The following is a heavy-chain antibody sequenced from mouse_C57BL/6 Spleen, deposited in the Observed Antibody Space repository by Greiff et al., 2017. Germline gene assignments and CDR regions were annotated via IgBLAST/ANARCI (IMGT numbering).Heavy chain of an antibody. CDR3: ARSYYGSSYFDY. Sequence: EVQVVESGGGLVQPGGSLSLSCAASGFTFTDYYMSWVRQPPGKALEWLGFIRNKANGYTTEYSASVKGRFTISRDNSQSILYLQMNALRAEDSATYYCARSYYGSSYFDYWGQGTTLTVSS. J-gene: IGHJ2*01. D-gene: IGHD1-1*01. CDR1: GFTFTDYY. CDR2: IRNKANGYTT. V-gene: IGHV7-3*01.